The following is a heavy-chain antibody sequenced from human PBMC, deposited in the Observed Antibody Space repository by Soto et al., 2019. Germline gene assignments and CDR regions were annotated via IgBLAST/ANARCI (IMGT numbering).Heavy chain of an antibody. CDR3: ARRGSDYSYFDY. J-gene: IGHJ4*02. D-gene: IGHD3-16*01. CDR1: GFTFTNYA. Sequence: EVQLLESGGGLVQPGGSLRLSCAASGFTFTNYAMRWVRQAPGKGLEWISTIGGSDGRTYYADSVKGRFTISKDNSKNTLYLQMNNLRAEDTAIYYCARRGSDYSYFDYWGQGTRGTVSS. V-gene: IGHV3-23*01. CDR2: IGGSDGRT.